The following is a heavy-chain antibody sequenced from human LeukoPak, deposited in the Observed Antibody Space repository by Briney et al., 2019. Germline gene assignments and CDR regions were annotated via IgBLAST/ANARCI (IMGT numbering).Heavy chain of an antibody. CDR2: ISRSAVTI. CDR3: ARETPDSSGWD. Sequence: GGSLRLSCAASGFTFSSYEMNWVRQAPGKGLEWISSISRSAVTIYYADSVKGRFTISRDNAKNSLYLQMNSLRAEDTAVYYCARETPDSSGWDWGQGTLVTVSS. D-gene: IGHD6-19*01. V-gene: IGHV3-48*03. CDR1: GFTFSSYE. J-gene: IGHJ4*02.